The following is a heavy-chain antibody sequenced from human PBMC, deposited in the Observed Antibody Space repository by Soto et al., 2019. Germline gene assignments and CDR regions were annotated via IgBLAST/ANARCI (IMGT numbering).Heavy chain of an antibody. Sequence: PSETLSLTCTVSGGSISSYYWSWIRQPPGKGLERIGYIYYSGSTNYNPSLKSRVTISVDTSKNQFSLKLSSVTAADTAVYYCARDRIAAAGTGVYYYYGMDVWGQGTTVTVSS. CDR1: GGSISSYY. V-gene: IGHV4-59*01. D-gene: IGHD6-13*01. CDR2: IYYSGST. J-gene: IGHJ6*02. CDR3: ARDRIAAAGTGVYYYYGMDV.